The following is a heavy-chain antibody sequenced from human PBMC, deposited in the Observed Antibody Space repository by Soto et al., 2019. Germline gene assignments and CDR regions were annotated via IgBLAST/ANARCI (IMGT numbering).Heavy chain of an antibody. J-gene: IGHJ4*02. CDR2: FNPILTMS. D-gene: IGHD3-10*01. CDR3: APSYGSAYRAFDS. Sequence: QVQLVQSGADVKKPGSSVKVSCKASGDTFNFYTINWVRQAPGLGLEWMGRFNPILTMSNYAQKSEGRVRITADKSTSTAYMELSRLRAEAPAMYYCAPSYGSAYRAFDSWGQGPLVTVSS. V-gene: IGHV1-69*02. CDR1: GDTFNFYT.